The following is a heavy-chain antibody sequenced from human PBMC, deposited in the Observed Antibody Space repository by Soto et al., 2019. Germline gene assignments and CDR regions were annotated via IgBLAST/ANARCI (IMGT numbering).Heavy chain of an antibody. CDR3: ATGPSFYYAY. CDR1: GFSFSTHA. D-gene: IGHD3-16*01. V-gene: IGHV3-30-3*01. Sequence: QVQLVESGGGVVQPGRSLRLSCAASGFSFSTHAMHWVRQAPGKGLECVSVISNSETYKNYADSVKGRFTISIDNSKNTLYLQMNSLRPEDTAVYFCATGPSFYYAYWGQGTLVTVSS. CDR2: ISNSETYK. J-gene: IGHJ4*02.